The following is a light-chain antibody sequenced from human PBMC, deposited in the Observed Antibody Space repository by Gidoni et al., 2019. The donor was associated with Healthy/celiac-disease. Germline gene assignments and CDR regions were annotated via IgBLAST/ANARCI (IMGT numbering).Light chain of an antibody. J-gene: IGLJ3*02. CDR1: RSDGGGYKY. CDR3: SSYTSSSTWV. V-gene: IGLV2-14*01. CDR2: DVS. Sequence: QSALTQPASVSAYPGVSITISCTGTRSDGGGYKYVSWYQQHPGNAPKLMIYDVSNRPSGVSNRFSGSKSGNTASLTISGLQAEDEADYYCSSYTSSSTWVFGGGTKLTVL.